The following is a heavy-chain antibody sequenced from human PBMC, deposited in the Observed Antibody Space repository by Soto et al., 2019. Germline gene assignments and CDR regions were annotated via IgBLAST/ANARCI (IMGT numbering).Heavy chain of an antibody. CDR2: ISPYSGKT. CDR3: AKGSVTAGDVGP. D-gene: IGHD2-21*02. J-gene: IGHJ5*02. CDR1: GYTFTNFG. V-gene: IGHV1-18*01. Sequence: QVHLVQSGAEVKKPGDSVKVSCKASGYTFTNFGITWVRQAPGQGPEWVGWISPYSGKTNYTQRLQGRVTMTTDTXXXTAXXXXXXXXXXXXXXXYCAKGSVTAGDVGPWGQGTLVTVSS.